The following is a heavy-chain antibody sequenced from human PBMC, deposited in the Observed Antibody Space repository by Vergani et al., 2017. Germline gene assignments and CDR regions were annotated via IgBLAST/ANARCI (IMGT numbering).Heavy chain of an antibody. CDR1: GFTFSSYS. CDR2: ISSSSSYI. CDR3: ARDLNCATVTTADY. J-gene: IGHJ4*02. D-gene: IGHD4-11*01. V-gene: IGHV3-21*01. Sequence: EVQLVESGGGLVKPGGSLRLSCAASGFTFSSYSMNWVRQAPGKGLEWVSSISSSSSYIYYADSVKGRFTISRDNAKNSLYLQMNSLGAEDTAVYYCARDLNCATVTTADYWGQGTLVTVSS.